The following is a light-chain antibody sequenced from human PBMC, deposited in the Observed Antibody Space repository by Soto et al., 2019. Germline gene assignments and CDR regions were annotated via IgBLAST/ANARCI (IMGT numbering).Light chain of an antibody. Sequence: EIVLTPSPGTLSLSPGERATLSCRASQSVSSSYLAWYQQKPGQAPRLLIYGASSRATGIPDRFSGSGSGTNFTLTISRLEPEDFAIYYCQQRRNWPPTFGQGTKVDIK. CDR2: GAS. J-gene: IGKJ1*01. CDR3: QQRRNWPPT. V-gene: IGKV3D-20*02. CDR1: QSVSSSY.